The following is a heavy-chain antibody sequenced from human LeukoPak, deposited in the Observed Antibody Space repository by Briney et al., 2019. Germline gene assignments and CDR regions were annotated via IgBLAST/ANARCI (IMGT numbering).Heavy chain of an antibody. CDR3: ARVLAWGATRGGFDY. CDR1: GFTFSTYW. D-gene: IGHD1-26*01. V-gene: IGHV3-21*01. CDR2: ISSSSSYI. Sequence: SGGSLRLSCAASGFTFSTYWMSWVRQAPGKGLEWVSSISSSSSYIYYADSVKGRFTISRDNAKNSLYLQMNSLRAEDTAVYYCARVLAWGATRGGFDYWGQGTLVTVSS. J-gene: IGHJ4*02.